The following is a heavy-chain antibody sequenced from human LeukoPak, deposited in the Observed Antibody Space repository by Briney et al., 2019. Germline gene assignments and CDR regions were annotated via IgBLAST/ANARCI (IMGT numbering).Heavy chain of an antibody. J-gene: IGHJ4*02. Sequence: GGSLRLSCAASGFTFSSYGMHWVRQAPGKGREWVAVIWYDGSNKYYADSVKGRFTISRDNSKNTLYLQMDSLRAEDTAVYYCARAPHDYSNYDYWGQGTLVTVSS. CDR3: ARAPHDYSNYDY. D-gene: IGHD4-11*01. V-gene: IGHV3-33*01. CDR2: IWYDGSNK. CDR1: GFTFSSYG.